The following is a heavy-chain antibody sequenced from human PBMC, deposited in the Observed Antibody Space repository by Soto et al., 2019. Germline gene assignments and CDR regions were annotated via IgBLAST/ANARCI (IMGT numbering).Heavy chain of an antibody. Sequence: ASVKVSCKVSGYTLTELSMHWVRQAPGKGLEWMGGFDPEDGETIYAQKFQGRVTMTEDTSTDTAYMELSSLRSEDTAVYYCATESPGGLDGDRLRAFDIWGQGTMVTVSS. CDR1: GYTLTELS. CDR3: ATESPGGLDGDRLRAFDI. D-gene: IGHD3-10*01. J-gene: IGHJ3*02. CDR2: FDPEDGET. V-gene: IGHV1-24*01.